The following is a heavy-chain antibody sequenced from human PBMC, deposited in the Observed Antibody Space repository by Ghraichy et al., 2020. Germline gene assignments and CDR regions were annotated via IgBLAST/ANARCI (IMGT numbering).Heavy chain of an antibody. CDR2: IYYSGST. Sequence: SQTLSLTCTVSGGSISSYYWSWIRQPPGKGLEWIGYIYYSGSTNYNPSLKSRVTISVDTSKNQFSLKLSSVTAADTAVYYCAIDEGTATQGYYYFGMDVWGQGTTVTVSS. CDR1: GGSISSYY. J-gene: IGHJ6*02. D-gene: IGHD2-21*02. V-gene: IGHV4-59*01. CDR3: AIDEGTATQGYYYFGMDV.